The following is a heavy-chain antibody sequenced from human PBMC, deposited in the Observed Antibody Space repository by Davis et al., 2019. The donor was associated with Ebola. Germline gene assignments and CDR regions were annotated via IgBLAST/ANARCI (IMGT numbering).Heavy chain of an antibody. CDR3: ARGLYYYDSSGYLYGY. CDR2: ISSSSSYI. CDR1: GFTFSSYS. D-gene: IGHD3-22*01. J-gene: IGHJ4*02. Sequence: GESLKISCAASGFTFSSYSMNWVRQAPGKGLEWVSSISSSSSYIYYADSVKGRFTISRDNAKNSLYLQMNSLRAEDTAVYYCARGLYYYDSSGYLYGYWGQGTLVTVSS. V-gene: IGHV3-21*01.